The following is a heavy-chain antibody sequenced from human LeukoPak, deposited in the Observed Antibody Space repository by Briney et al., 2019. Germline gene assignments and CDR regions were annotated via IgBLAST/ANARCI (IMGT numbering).Heavy chain of an antibody. Sequence: GASVKVSCKASGYTFTSYYMHWVRQAPGQGLEWMGIINPSGGSTNCAQKFQGRVTMTRDTSISTAYMELSRLRSDDTAVYYCARGGDYRLGYFDLWGRGTLVTVSS. CDR3: ARGGDYRLGYFDL. V-gene: IGHV1-2*02. CDR2: INPSGGST. J-gene: IGHJ2*01. D-gene: IGHD4-17*01. CDR1: GYTFTSYY.